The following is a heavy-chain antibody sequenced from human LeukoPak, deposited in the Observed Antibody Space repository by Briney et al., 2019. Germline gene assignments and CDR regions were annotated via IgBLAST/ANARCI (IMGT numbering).Heavy chain of an antibody. CDR3: ARDYYDSSGYAEFFQH. V-gene: IGHV1-18*01. D-gene: IGHD3-22*01. Sequence: ASVRVSCKASGYTFTNYGISWVRQAPGQGLEWMGWISAYNGNTNYAQKLQGRVTMTTDTSTSTAYMELRSLRSDDTAVYYCARDYYDSSGYAEFFQHWGQGTLVTVSS. CDR1: GYTFTNYG. CDR2: ISAYNGNT. J-gene: IGHJ1*01.